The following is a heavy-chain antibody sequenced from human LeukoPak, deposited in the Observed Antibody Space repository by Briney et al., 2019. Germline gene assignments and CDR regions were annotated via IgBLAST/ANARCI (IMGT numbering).Heavy chain of an antibody. CDR3: AKVRVGLLWFGEFDYFDY. CDR2: ISASGGST. D-gene: IGHD3-10*01. CDR1: GFTFSSYA. Sequence: GGSLRLSCAASGFTFSSYAMSWVRQAPGKGLEWVSAISASGGSTYYADSVKGRFTISRDNSKNTLYLQMNSLRAEDTAVYYCAKVRVGLLWFGEFDYFDYWGQGTLVTVSS. V-gene: IGHV3-23*01. J-gene: IGHJ4*02.